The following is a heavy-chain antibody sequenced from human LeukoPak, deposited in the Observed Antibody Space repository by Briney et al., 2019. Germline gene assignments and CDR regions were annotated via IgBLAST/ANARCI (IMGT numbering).Heavy chain of an antibody. Sequence: PGGSLRLSCAASAFTFSSYGMHWVRQAPGKGLEWVAFNRYDGSNKYYADSVKGRFTISRDNSKNTLYLQMNSLRAEDTAVYYCAKSGYGSGSRYMDVWGKGTTVTISS. J-gene: IGHJ6*03. CDR1: AFTFSSYG. CDR2: NRYDGSNK. CDR3: AKSGYGSGSRYMDV. V-gene: IGHV3-30*02. D-gene: IGHD3-10*01.